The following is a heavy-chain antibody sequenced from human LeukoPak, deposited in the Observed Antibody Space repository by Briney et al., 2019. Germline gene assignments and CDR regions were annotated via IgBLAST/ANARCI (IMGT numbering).Heavy chain of an antibody. Sequence: SETLSLTCAVYGGSFSGYYWSWIRQPPGKGLEWIGEINHSGSTNYNPSLKSRVTISVDTSKNQFSLKLSSVTAADTAVYYCAGEDYGGNSGYWGQGTLVTVSS. J-gene: IGHJ4*02. D-gene: IGHD4-23*01. V-gene: IGHV4-34*01. CDR3: AGEDYGGNSGY. CDR1: GGSFSGYY. CDR2: INHSGST.